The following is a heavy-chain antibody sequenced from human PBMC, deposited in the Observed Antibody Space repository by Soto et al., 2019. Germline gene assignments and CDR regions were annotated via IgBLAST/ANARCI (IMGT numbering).Heavy chain of an antibody. V-gene: IGHV1-8*01. J-gene: IGHJ5*02. Sequence: QVQLVQSGAEVKKPGASVKVSCKASGYTFTSYDINLVRQATGQGLEWMGWMNPNSGKTCYAQKFQGRVTMTRNTSISTAYMELSSLRTDDTAVYYCARRPLGRHPGSFDPWVQGTLVTVSS. CDR1: GYTFTSYD. D-gene: IGHD3-3*01. CDR3: ARRPLGRHPGSFDP. CDR2: MNPNSGKT.